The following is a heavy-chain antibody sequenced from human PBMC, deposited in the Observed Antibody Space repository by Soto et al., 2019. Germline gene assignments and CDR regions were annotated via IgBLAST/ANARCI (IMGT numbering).Heavy chain of an antibody. CDR3: AKIRMPPYYFDY. CDR1: EFTFNNYA. J-gene: IGHJ4*02. V-gene: IGHV3-23*01. Sequence: GGSLRLSCAASEFTFNNYAMTWVRQAPGKGLEWVSGISGSGGSTYYADSVKGRFTISRDNSKNTLYLQMNSLRAEDTAVYYWAKIRMPPYYFDYWGQGTLVTVSS. CDR2: ISGSGGST. D-gene: IGHD2-15*01.